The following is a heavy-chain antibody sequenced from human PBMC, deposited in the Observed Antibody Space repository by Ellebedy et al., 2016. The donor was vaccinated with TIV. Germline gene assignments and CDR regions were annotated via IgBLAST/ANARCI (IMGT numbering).Heavy chain of an antibody. CDR3: ARKWYYYGSGATFDI. CDR1: GGSFSAFY. CDR2: ISDSGST. D-gene: IGHD3-10*01. V-gene: IGHV4-34*01. Sequence: MPSETLSLTCAVNGGSFSAFYWSWIRQPPGKGLEWIGEISDSGSTEYNPSLKSRVTISVDPSKNQFSLKLSSVTAADTAVYYCARKWYYYGSGATFDIWGQGTMVTVSS. J-gene: IGHJ3*02.